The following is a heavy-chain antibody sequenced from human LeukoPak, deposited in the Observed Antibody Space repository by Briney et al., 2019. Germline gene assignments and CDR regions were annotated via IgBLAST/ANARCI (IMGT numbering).Heavy chain of an antibody. V-gene: IGHV3-23*01. Sequence: GGSLRLSCAASGFTFGNYDMSWVRQAPGKGLEWVSAISATGDSTYYADSVTGRVSISRDNSKNTLYLQMHSLRVEDTAVYYCAKRGLPDYWGQGTLVTVSS. CDR3: AKRGLPDY. J-gene: IGHJ4*02. CDR2: ISATGDST. CDR1: GFTFGNYD. D-gene: IGHD5-18*01.